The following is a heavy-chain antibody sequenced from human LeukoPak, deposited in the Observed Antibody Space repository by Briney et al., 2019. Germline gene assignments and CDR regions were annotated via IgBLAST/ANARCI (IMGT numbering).Heavy chain of an antibody. CDR2: ISSSSSYI. J-gene: IGHJ5*02. CDR1: GFTFSSYA. V-gene: IGHV3-21*01. Sequence: GGSLRLSCAASGFTFSSYAMHWVRQAPGKGLEWVSSISSSSSYIYYADSVKGRFTISRDNAKNSLYPQMNSLRAEDTAVYYCATLRFLGAWGQGTLVTVSS. D-gene: IGHD3-3*01. CDR3: ATLRFLGA.